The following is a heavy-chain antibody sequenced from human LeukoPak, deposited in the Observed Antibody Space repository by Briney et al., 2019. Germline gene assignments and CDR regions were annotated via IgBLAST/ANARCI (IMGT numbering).Heavy chain of an antibody. CDR1: GFTFSDYY. CDR3: AREPPNYYDSSGYYYSAFDI. D-gene: IGHD3-22*01. V-gene: IGHV3-11*01. J-gene: IGHJ3*02. CDR2: ISSSGSTI. Sequence: RAGGSLRLSCAASGFTFSDYYMSWIRQAPGKGLEWVSYISSSGSTIYYADSVKGRFTISRDNAKSSLYLQMNSLRAEDTAVYYCAREPPNYYDSSGYYYSAFDIWGQGTMVTVSS.